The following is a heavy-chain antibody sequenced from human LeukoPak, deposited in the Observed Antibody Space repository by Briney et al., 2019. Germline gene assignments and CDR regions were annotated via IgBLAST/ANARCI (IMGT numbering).Heavy chain of an antibody. CDR2: IYYRGST. CDR3: ASSSWYGKFDY. D-gene: IGHD6-13*01. Sequence: PSGTLSLTCTASGGSISSYYWSWIRQPPGKGLEWIGYIYYRGSTNYNPSLKSRVTISVDTSKNQFSLKLSSVTAADTAVYYCASSSWYGKFDYWGQGTLVTVSS. J-gene: IGHJ4*02. V-gene: IGHV4-59*08. CDR1: GGSISSYY.